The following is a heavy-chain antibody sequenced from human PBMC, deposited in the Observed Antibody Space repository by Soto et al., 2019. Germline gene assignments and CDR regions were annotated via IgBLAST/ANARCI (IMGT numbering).Heavy chain of an antibody. D-gene: IGHD6-6*01. CDR1: GITFGSYA. J-gene: IGHJ6*02. V-gene: IGHV3-30-3*01. CDR3: TRASPFSTSSPYYFYYGMDV. CDR2: ISYDGNDE. Sequence: GGSLRLSCAASGITFGSYAMHWVRQAPGEGLEWVAFISYDGNDEYYADSVKGRFTISRDNSKNTLYLQMNSLRNDDTAVYYCTRASPFSTSSPYYFYYGMDVWGQGTTVTVSS.